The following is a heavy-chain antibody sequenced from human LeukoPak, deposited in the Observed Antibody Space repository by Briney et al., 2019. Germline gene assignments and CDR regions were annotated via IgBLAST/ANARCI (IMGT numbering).Heavy chain of an antibody. J-gene: IGHJ4*02. D-gene: IGHD3-22*01. CDR2: IYYGGST. CDR3: ATNYYDSSGYSDY. V-gene: IGHV4-39*07. Sequence: SETLSLTCTVSGGSISSSSYYWGWIRQPPGKGLEWIGSIYYGGSTFCNPSLKSRVTMSLDTSKNQFSLMLSSVTAADTAVYYCATNYYDSSGYSDYWGQGTLVTVSS. CDR1: GGSISSSSYY.